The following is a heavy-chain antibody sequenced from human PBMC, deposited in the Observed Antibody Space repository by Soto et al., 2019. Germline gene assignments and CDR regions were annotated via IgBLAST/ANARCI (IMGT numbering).Heavy chain of an antibody. CDR1: GYNFIAQN. V-gene: IGHV1-2*02. CDR3: ARKRHLNPPSAAFDL. J-gene: IGHJ3*01. CDR2: MNPNSGGS. Sequence: QVHLVQSGAEVKKPGASVKVSCMASGYNFIAQNIHWVRQAPGLGLEWMGTMNPNSGGSDYAQEFKGRGTVTRDTSISAAYLELTSLKSADTAVYYCARKRHLNPPSAAFDLWGQGTMVIVSS.